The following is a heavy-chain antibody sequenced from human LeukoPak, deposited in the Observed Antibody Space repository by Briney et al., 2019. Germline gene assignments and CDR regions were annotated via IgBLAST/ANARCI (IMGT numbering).Heavy chain of an antibody. CDR2: IKSKTDGGTT. J-gene: IGHJ5*02. CDR3: TIEYYDRTFDP. CDR1: GFTFSNAW. Sequence: GGSLRLSWAASGFTFSNAWMSWVRQAPGKGLEWVGRIKSKTDGGTTDYAAPVKGRFTISRDDSKNTLYLQMNSLKTEDTAVYYCTIEYYDRTFDPWGQGTLVTVSS. D-gene: IGHD3-9*01. V-gene: IGHV3-15*01.